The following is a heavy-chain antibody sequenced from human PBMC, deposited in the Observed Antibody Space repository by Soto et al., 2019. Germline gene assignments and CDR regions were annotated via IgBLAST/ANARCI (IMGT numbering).Heavy chain of an antibody. CDR1: GFTFSNYA. Sequence: GGSLRLSCSASGFTFSNYAMSWVRQSPGKGLEWVSGVSSTGTSPYYAGSVQGRFTISRDNSKNMFYLQMKSLRAEDKATYYCAKARPFGGYYYVEAFDVWGQGTMVTVSS. V-gene: IGHV3-23*01. CDR3: AKARPFGGYYYVEAFDV. D-gene: IGHD3-22*01. J-gene: IGHJ3*01. CDR2: VSSTGTSP.